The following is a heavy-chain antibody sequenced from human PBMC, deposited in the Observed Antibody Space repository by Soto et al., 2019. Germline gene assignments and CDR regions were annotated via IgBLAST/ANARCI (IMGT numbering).Heavy chain of an antibody. CDR2: TYYRSKLYN. J-gene: IGHJ3*02. CDR1: GDSVYSNSAA. D-gene: IGHD5-18*01. Sequence: SQTLSLTCAISGDSVYSNSAAWNWIRQSPSRGLEWLGSTYYRSKLYNDYAVSVKSRITINPDTSKNQFSLQLNSVTPEDTAVYYCARWIQGSHAFEIWGQGTMVTVSS. CDR3: ARWIQGSHAFEI. V-gene: IGHV6-1*01.